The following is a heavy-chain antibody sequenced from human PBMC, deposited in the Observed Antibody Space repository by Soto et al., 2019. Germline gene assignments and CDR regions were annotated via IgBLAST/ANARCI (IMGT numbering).Heavy chain of an antibody. CDR3: ARERNDSYYYYYGMDV. CDR1: GGSISSGDYY. CDR2: IYYSGST. Sequence: QVQLQESGPGLVKPSQTLSLTCTVSGGSISSGDYYWSWISQPPGKGLEWMGYIYYSGSTYYNPSLKSRVTISVDTSKHQFSLKLSSVTAADTAVYYCARERNDSYYYYYGMDVWGQGTTVTVSS. D-gene: IGHD1-1*01. V-gene: IGHV4-30-4*01. J-gene: IGHJ6*02.